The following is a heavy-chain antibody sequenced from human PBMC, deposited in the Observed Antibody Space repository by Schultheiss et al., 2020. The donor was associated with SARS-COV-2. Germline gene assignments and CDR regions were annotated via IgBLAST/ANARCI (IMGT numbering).Heavy chain of an antibody. V-gene: IGHV4-34*01. CDR3: ARGPGYDFWSGYSVNWFDP. CDR2: INHSGST. Sequence: SETLSLTCAVYGGSFSGYYWSWIRQPPGKGLEWIGEINHSGSTNYNPSLKSRVTISVDTSKNQFSLKLSSVTAADTAVYYCARGPGYDFWSGYSVNWFDPWGQGTLVTVSS. J-gene: IGHJ5*02. D-gene: IGHD3-3*01. CDR1: GGSFSGYY.